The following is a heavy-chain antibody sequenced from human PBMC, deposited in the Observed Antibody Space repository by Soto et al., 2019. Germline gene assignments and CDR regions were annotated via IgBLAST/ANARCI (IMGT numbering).Heavy chain of an antibody. V-gene: IGHV3-11*01. Sequence: GGSLRLSCAASGFTFSDYYMSWIRQAPGKGLEWVSYISSSGSTIYYADSVKCRFTISRDNAKNSLYLQMNSLRAEDTAVYYCARDISPRYCSSTSCYAGVNWFDPWGQGTLVTVSS. J-gene: IGHJ5*02. CDR2: ISSSGSTI. CDR1: GFTFSDYY. CDR3: ARDISPRYCSSTSCYAGVNWFDP. D-gene: IGHD2-2*01.